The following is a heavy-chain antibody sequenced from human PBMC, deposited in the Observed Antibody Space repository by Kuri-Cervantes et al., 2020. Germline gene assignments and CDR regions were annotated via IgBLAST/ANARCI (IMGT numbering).Heavy chain of an antibody. CDR2: IWYDGSNK. J-gene: IGHJ6*02. CDR3: ARIYCSGGSCYSSGMDV. CDR1: GFTFSSYG. Sequence: GESLKISCAASGFTFSSYGMHWVRQAPGKGLEWVAVIWYDGSNKYYADSLKGRFTISRDNSKNTLYLQMNSLRAEDTAVYYCARIYCSGGSCYSSGMDVWGQGTTVTVSS. V-gene: IGHV3-33*01. D-gene: IGHD2-15*01.